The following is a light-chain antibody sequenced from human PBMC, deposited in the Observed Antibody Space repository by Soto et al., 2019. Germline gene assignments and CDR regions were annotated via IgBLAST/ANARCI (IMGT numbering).Light chain of an antibody. Sequence: QSALTQPASVSGSPGQSITISCTGTSSDVGGYNYVSWYQQHPGKAPKLMIYEVSNRPSGVSNRFSGSKSGNTASLTISGRQAEDEDAYYCSSSTSSSAPDVFGTGTKLTVL. CDR3: SSSTSSSAPDV. CDR1: SSDVGGYNY. J-gene: IGLJ1*01. CDR2: EVS. V-gene: IGLV2-14*01.